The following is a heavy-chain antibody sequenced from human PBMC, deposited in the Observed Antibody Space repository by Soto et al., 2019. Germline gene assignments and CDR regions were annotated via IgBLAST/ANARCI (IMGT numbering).Heavy chain of an antibody. CDR2: ISSSSSYI. CDR3: AREVAYYDLWGRYDPYYSYCYREV. J-gene: IGHJ6*03. V-gene: IGHV3-21*01. Sequence: EVQLVESGGGLVKRGGSLRLSCAASGFTFSSYSMNWVRQAPGKGLEWVSSISSSSSYIYYGDSVKGRFTISRDNVKNSMYLQMDSLRAEDPAVCYCAREVAYYDLWGRYDPYYSYCYREVWGKGTTVTVSS. CDR1: GFTFSSYS. D-gene: IGHD3-3*01.